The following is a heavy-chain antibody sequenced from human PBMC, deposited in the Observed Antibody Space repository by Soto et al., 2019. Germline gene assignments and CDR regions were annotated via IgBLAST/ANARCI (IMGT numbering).Heavy chain of an antibody. J-gene: IGHJ6*02. Sequence: QVQLVQSGAEVKKPGSSVKVSCKACGGTFSSYAISWVRQAPGQGLEWMGGIIPIFGTANYAQKFQGRVTITADESTSTAYMELSSLRSEETAVYYCSSCGGDCYYYYYYGMDGWGQGTTVTVSS. CDR1: GGTFSSYA. V-gene: IGHV1-69*01. D-gene: IGHD2-21*02. CDR3: SSCGGDCYYYYYYGMDG. CDR2: IIPIFGTA.